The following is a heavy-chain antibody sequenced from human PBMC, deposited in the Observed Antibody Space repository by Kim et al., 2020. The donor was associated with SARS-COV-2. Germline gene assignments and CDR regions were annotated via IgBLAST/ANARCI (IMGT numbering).Heavy chain of an antibody. CDR3: VRDLQSGFLEWSYGMDV. Sequence: GGSLRLSCAASGFTFRSYSMNWVRQAPGKGLEWVSSVSSSSSYIYYADSVKGRFTISRDNAKNSLYLQMNSLRAEDTAVYYCVRDLQSGFLEWSYGMDVWGQGTTVTVSS. CDR2: VSSSSSYI. D-gene: IGHD3-3*01. V-gene: IGHV3-21*01. CDR1: GFTFRSYS. J-gene: IGHJ6*02.